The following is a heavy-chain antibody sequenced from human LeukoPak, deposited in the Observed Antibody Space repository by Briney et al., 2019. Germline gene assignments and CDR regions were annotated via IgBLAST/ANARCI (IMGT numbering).Heavy chain of an antibody. CDR3: ARDYYDSSGYYPFDD. CDR1: GFTFSSYG. V-gene: IGHV3-33*01. D-gene: IGHD3-22*01. J-gene: IGHJ4*02. Sequence: PGGSLRLSCAASGFTFSSYGMHWVRQAPGKGLEWVAVIWYDGSNKYYADSVKGRFTISRDNSKNTLYLQMNSLRAEDTAVYYCARDYYDSSGYYPFDDWGQGTLVTVSS. CDR2: IWYDGSNK.